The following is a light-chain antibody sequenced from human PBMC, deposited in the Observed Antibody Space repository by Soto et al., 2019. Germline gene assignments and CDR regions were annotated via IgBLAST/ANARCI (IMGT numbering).Light chain of an antibody. CDR2: DAS. Sequence: DLQMPPSASRMKASXEARVTLAXXASQDISTHLTWYQQKPAKAPQLLISDASSLESGVPSRFSGGGSGTAFTLTISSLQPEDFATYYFQLYSSNSGTFGPGTKVDNK. CDR3: QLYSSNSGT. J-gene: IGKJ1*01. V-gene: IGKV1-5*01. CDR1: QDISTH.